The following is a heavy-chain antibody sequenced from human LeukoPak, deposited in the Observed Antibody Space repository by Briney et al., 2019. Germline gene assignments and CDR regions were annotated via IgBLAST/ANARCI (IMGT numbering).Heavy chain of an antibody. CDR3: AKDSYSSGYYGIDY. J-gene: IGHJ4*02. D-gene: IGHD3-22*01. CDR2: IKQDGSEK. V-gene: IGHV3-7*03. CDR1: GFTFSSYW. Sequence: GGSLRLSCAASGFTFSSYWMSWVRQAPGKGLEWVANIKQDGSEKYYVDSVKGRFTISRDNAKNSLYLQMNSLRAEDTALYYCAKDSYSSGYYGIDYWGQGTLVTVSS.